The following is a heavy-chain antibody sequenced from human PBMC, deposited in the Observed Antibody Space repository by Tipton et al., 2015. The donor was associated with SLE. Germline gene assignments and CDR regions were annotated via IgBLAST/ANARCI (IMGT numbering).Heavy chain of an antibody. CDR1: GFTFSDYY. V-gene: IGHV3-11*04. D-gene: IGHD7-27*01. Sequence: SLRLSCAASGFTFSDYYMSWIRQAPGKGLEWVSYITNTGSPIYYADSVKGRFTISRDNAKNSLYLQMNSLRVDDTAVYYCARDLPGYYYMDAWGKGTTVIVSS. CDR2: ITNTGSPI. J-gene: IGHJ6*03. CDR3: ARDLPGYYYMDA.